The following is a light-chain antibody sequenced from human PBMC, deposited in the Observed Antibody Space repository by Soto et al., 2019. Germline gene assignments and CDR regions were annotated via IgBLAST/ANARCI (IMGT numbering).Light chain of an antibody. Sequence: DIQMTQSPSTLSASVGDRITITCRASQSISTWLAWYQQKPGKAPKLLIYRASSLESGVPSRFSGSGSGTEFTLTISSLQPDDFATYYCQQYNSYPGTFGQGTKLEIK. CDR3: QQYNSYPGT. CDR1: QSISTW. CDR2: RAS. J-gene: IGKJ2*01. V-gene: IGKV1-5*03.